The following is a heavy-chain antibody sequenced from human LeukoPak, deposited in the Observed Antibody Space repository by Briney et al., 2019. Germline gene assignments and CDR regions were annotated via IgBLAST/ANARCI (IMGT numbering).Heavy chain of an antibody. D-gene: IGHD6-6*01. Sequence: PGGSLRLSCAAPGFTFSSYEMNWVRQAPGKGLEWVSYISSSGSTIYYADSVKGRFTISRDNAKNSLYLQMNSLRAEDTAVYYCARDLSSSDYMDIWGKGTTVTISS. CDR3: ARDLSSSDYMDI. J-gene: IGHJ6*03. V-gene: IGHV3-48*03. CDR1: GFTFSSYE. CDR2: ISSSGSTI.